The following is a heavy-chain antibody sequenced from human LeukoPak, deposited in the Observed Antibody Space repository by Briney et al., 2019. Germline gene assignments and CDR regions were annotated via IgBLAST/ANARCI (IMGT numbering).Heavy chain of an antibody. CDR2: ISGSGGST. CDR1: GFTFSSYA. D-gene: IGHD6-19*01. V-gene: IGHV3-23*01. J-gene: IGHJ4*02. Sequence: GGSLRLSCAASGFTFSSYAMSWVRQAPGKGLEWVSAISGSGGSTYYADSVKGRFTISRDNSKNTLYLQMNSLRAEDTAVYYCASTSRAVAVAGYYFHYWGQGTLVTATS. CDR3: ASTSRAVAVAGYYFHY.